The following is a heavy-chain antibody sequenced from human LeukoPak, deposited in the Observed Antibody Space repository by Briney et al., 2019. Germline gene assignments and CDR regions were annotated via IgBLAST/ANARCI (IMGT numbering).Heavy chain of an antibody. V-gene: IGHV3-23*01. CDR1: GFTFSSYE. CDR2: ISGSGGST. J-gene: IGHJ4*02. D-gene: IGHD1-26*01. CDR3: ARDEVGGPLKY. Sequence: QPGGSLRLSCAASGFTFSSYEMNWVRQAPGKGLEWVSGISGSGGSTYYTDSVKGRFTISRDNSKNTLYLQMNSLRVEDTAVYYCARDEVGGPLKYWGQGILVTVS.